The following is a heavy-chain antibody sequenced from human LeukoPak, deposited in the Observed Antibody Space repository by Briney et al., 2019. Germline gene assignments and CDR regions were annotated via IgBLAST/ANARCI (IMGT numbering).Heavy chain of an antibody. CDR1: GFTFDDYG. CDR3: ARGVSHYSNYYYYYMDV. V-gene: IGHV3-20*04. J-gene: IGHJ6*03. D-gene: IGHD4-11*01. Sequence: GGSLRLSCAASGFTFDDYGMSWVRQAPGKGLEWVSGINWNGGRTGYADSMKGRITISRDNAKNSMYLQMNSLRAEDTALYYCARGVSHYSNYYYYYMDVWGKGTTVTVSS. CDR2: INWNGGRT.